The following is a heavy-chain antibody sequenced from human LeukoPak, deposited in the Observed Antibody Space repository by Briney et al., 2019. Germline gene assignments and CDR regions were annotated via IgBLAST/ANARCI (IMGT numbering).Heavy chain of an antibody. CDR3: ARYSGPTIAAAGGNWFDP. D-gene: IGHD6-13*01. CDR2: INPNSGGT. CDR1: GYTFTGYY. J-gene: IGHJ5*02. Sequence: GASVKVSCKASGYTFTGYYMHWVRQAPGQGLEWMGWINPNSGGTNYAQKFQGKVTMTRDTSISTAYMELSRLRSDDTAVYYCARYSGPTIAAAGGNWFDPGGQGTLVTVPS. V-gene: IGHV1-2*02.